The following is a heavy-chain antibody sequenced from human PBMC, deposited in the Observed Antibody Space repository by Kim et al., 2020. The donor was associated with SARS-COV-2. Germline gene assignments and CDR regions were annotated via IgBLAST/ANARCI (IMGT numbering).Heavy chain of an antibody. V-gene: IGHV3-15*01. CDR3: TTAPVFMGVGMDV. Sequence: YAAPVKGRFTISRDDSKNTLYLQMNSLKTEDTAGYYCTTAPVFMGVGMDVWGQGTTVTVSS. D-gene: IGHD3-16*01. J-gene: IGHJ6*02.